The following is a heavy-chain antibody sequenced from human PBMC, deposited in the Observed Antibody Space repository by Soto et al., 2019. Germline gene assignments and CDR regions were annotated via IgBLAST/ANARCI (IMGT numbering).Heavy chain of an antibody. V-gene: IGHV3-30*03. CDR2: ISYDGSNK. J-gene: IGHJ4*02. D-gene: IGHD3-22*01. CDR3: ARAKGYYHTSGSDS. Sequence: HPGGSLRLSCAASGFTFSSYGMHWVRQAPGKGLEWVAVISYDGSNKNHADSVRGRFTISRDNAKNSLYLQMNSLRAEDTAVYYCARAKGYYHTSGSDSWGQGTLVTVSS. CDR1: GFTFSSYG.